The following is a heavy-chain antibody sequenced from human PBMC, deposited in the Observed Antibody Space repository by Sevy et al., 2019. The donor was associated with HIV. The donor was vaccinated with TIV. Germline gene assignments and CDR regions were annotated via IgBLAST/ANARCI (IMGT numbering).Heavy chain of an antibody. CDR2: INPNSGGT. CDR1: GYTFTGYF. Sequence: ASVKVSCKASGYTFTGYFITWVRQAPGQGLEWMGWINPNSGGTNYAQKFQGRVTMTRDTSISTAYMERSRLRSDDTAVYYCARVPSIFGVVNGHFDYWGQGTLVTVSS. V-gene: IGHV1-2*02. D-gene: IGHD3-3*01. J-gene: IGHJ4*02. CDR3: ARVPSIFGVVNGHFDY.